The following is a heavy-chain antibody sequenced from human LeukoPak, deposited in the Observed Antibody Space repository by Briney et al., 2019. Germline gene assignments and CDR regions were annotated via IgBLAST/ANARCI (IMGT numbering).Heavy chain of an antibody. J-gene: IGHJ4*02. Sequence: GRSLRLSCAASGFTFSSYGMHWVRQAPGKGLEWVAVIWYDGSNKYYADSVKGRFTISRDNSKNTLYLQMNSLRAEDTAVYYCARDTSITMVRGVIMPFDYWGQGTLVTVSS. V-gene: IGHV3-33*01. CDR1: GFTFSSYG. D-gene: IGHD3-10*01. CDR2: IWYDGSNK. CDR3: ARDTSITMVRGVIMPFDY.